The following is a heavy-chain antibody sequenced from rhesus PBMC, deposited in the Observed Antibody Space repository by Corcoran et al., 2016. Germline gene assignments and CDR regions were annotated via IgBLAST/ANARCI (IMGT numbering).Heavy chain of an antibody. CDR2: ITGSNIHT. V-gene: IGHV3-37*01. J-gene: IGHJ4*01. Sequence: DVQLVESGGGLVQPGGSLRLSCVASGFSFSDYFIDWVRQASGTGLEWVTMITGSNIHTVYPDSVKGRFTVSRDNAKNTLYLQMSSLRTEDTAIYYCARGDCSGSGSWDYWGQGVLVTVSS. CDR3: ARGDCSGSGSWDY. CDR1: GFSFSDYF. D-gene: IGHD2-21*01.